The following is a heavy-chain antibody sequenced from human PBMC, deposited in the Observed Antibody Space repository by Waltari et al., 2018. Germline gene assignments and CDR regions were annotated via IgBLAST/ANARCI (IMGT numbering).Heavy chain of an antibody. CDR2: FIPIFGTA. CDR3: ARNGMMGSGSGY. J-gene: IGHJ4*02. D-gene: IGHD3-3*01. CDR1: GGTLRSYA. Sequence: QVQLVQSGAEVKKPGSSVKVSCKASGGTLRSYAISWVRQAPGQGLEWMGGFIPIFGTANYAQKFQGRVTITTDESTSTAYMELSSLRSEDTAVYYCARNGMMGSGSGYWGQGTLVTVSS. V-gene: IGHV1-69*05.